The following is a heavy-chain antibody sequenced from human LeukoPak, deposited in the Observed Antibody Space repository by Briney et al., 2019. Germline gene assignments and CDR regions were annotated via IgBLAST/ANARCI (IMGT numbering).Heavy chain of an antibody. CDR1: GCTFTGYY. CDR3: ARGEMATFNY. D-gene: IGHD5-24*01. Sequence: ASVKVSCKASGCTFTGYYMHWVRQAPGQGLEWMGWINPNSGGTNYAQKFQGRVTMTRDTSISTAYMELSSLRSEDTAVYYCARGEMATFNYWGQGTLVTVSS. J-gene: IGHJ4*02. V-gene: IGHV1-2*02. CDR2: INPNSGGT.